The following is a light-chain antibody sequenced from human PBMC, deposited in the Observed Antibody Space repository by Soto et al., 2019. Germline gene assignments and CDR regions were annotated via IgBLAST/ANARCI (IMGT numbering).Light chain of an antibody. CDR1: SSDVGGSNL. CDR2: DDI. J-gene: IGLJ3*02. CDR3: CSYAGNSLWV. Sequence: QSVLTQPRSVSGSPGQSVTISCTGTSSDVGGSNLVSWYQQHAGRAPKLVIYDDIKRPSGVPDRFSGSKSGNTASLTISGLQVEDEADYYCCSYAGNSLWVFGGGTKLTVL. V-gene: IGLV2-11*01.